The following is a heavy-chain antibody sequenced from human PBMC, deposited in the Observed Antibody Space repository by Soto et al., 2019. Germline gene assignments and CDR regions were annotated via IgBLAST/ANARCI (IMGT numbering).Heavy chain of an antibody. J-gene: IGHJ4*02. CDR3: ARVRRGLRPAAGRPRPDQGDN. CDR1: GGSVSSGSYY. D-gene: IGHD6-13*01. Sequence: PSETLSLTCTVSGGSVSSGSYYWSWIRQPPGKGLEWIGYIYYSGSTNYNPSLKSRVTISVDTSKNQFSLKLSSVTAADTAVYYCARVRRGLRPAAGRPRPDQGDNWGQGTLVTVSS. CDR2: IYYSGST. V-gene: IGHV4-61*01.